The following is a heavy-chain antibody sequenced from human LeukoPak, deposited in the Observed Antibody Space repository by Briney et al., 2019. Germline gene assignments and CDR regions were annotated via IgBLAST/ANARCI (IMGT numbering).Heavy chain of an antibody. CDR1: GDSFSYFY. CDR3: ARGVVAAAGRTFDF. Sequence: WETLSLTCTVSGDSFSYFYWSWIRQPPGKGLEWIGYIYNSGSTNYNPSLKSRVTISLDTSKNQFSLKLSSVSAADTAVYYCARGVVAAAGRTFDFWGQGTLVTVSS. J-gene: IGHJ4*02. D-gene: IGHD6-13*01. CDR2: IYNSGST. V-gene: IGHV4-59*01.